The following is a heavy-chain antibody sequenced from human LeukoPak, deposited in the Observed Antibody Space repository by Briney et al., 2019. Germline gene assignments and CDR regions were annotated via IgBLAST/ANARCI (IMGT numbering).Heavy chain of an antibody. D-gene: IGHD5-12*01. CDR2: ISWNSGSI. CDR3: AKEGYSGYVH. Sequence: GRSLRLSCAASGFTFDDYAMHWVRQAPGKGLEWVSGISWNSGSIGYADSVKGRFTISRDNAKNSLYLQMNSLRAEDMALYYCAKEGYSGYVHWGQGTLVTVSS. CDR1: GFTFDDYA. J-gene: IGHJ4*02. V-gene: IGHV3-9*03.